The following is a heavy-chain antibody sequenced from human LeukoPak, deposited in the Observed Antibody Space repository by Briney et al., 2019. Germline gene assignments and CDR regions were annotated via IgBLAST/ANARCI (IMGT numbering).Heavy chain of an antibody. D-gene: IGHD6-13*01. CDR3: ARDRRYSSSWYFWN. J-gene: IGHJ4*02. Sequence: GGSLRLSCGVSGFIVSRNYMSWVRQAPGKGLERVSIIYTGGDTYYADSVKGRFTISRDNSNNTLYLQMNSLRAEDTGMYYCARDRRYSSSWYFWNWGQGTLMTVSS. CDR1: GFIVSRNY. CDR2: IYTGGDT. V-gene: IGHV3-53*01.